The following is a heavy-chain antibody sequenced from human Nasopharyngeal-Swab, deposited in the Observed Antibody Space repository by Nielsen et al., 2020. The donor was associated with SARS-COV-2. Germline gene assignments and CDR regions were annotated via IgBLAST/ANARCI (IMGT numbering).Heavy chain of an antibody. Sequence: SQTLSLTCAVYGRSFSGYYWSWIRQPPGKALEWIGEINQSGSSNYNPSLKSRIIISVHTSTKQFSLNLSSVTAADTAVYSCARGMHGAPVARPHHYYYMDVWGKGTTVTVSS. CDR2: INQSGSS. CDR3: ARGMHGAPVARPHHYYYMDV. CDR1: GRSFSGYY. D-gene: IGHD4/OR15-4a*01. J-gene: IGHJ6*03. V-gene: IGHV4-34*01.